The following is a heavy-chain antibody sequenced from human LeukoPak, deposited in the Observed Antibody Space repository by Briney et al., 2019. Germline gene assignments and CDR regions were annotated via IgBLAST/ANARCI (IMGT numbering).Heavy chain of an antibody. Sequence: GASVKVTCKSSGYTFIDYYLHWVRQAPGQGLEWMGRINPNSGGTNYEQKFQGRVTMTSDTSINTVYMELSRLRSDDTAVYYCTRDQGYYHESNGYYHQYWGQGTLVTVTS. CDR3: TRDQGYYHESNGYYHQY. CDR1: GYTFIDYY. V-gene: IGHV1-2*06. CDR2: INPNSGGT. D-gene: IGHD3-22*01. J-gene: IGHJ1*01.